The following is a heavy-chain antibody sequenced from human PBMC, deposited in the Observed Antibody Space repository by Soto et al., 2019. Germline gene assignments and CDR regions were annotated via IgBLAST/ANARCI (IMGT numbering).Heavy chain of an antibody. Sequence: QVQLVESGGGLVKPGGSLRLSCVASGFTFSDYYMSWIRQAPGKGLEWVSYISSSSSYTNYADSVKGRFTISRDNAKNXXXLQMNXLXAEDTAVYYCARDHHRYSGYDYVDYWGQGTLVTVSS. J-gene: IGHJ4*02. CDR3: ARDHHRYSGYDYVDY. V-gene: IGHV3-11*05. D-gene: IGHD5-12*01. CDR1: GFTFSDYY. CDR2: ISSSSSYT.